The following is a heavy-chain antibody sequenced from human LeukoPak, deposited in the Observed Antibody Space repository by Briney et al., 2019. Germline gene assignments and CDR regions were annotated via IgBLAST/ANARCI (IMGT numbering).Heavy chain of an antibody. CDR2: INAAGDDM. J-gene: IGHJ6*02. V-gene: IGHV3-23*01. D-gene: IGHD3-3*01. CDR3: AKGIFGVIHNGIDV. CDR1: GLTFPTYS. Sequence: GGSLRLSCVASGLTFPTYSMAWVRQAPGKGLDWVSSINAAGDDMYYADSVKGRFSISRDNLKNTLYLQMHSLRAEDRAIYYCAKGIFGVIHNGIDVWGQGTAVTVSS.